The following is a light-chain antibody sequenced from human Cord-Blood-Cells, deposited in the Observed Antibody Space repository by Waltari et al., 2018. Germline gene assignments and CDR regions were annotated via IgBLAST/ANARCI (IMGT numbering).Light chain of an antibody. V-gene: IGKV1-39*01. J-gene: IGKJ5*01. CDR1: QGISSY. CDR3: QRSYRAPIT. CDR2: TAC. Sequence: IQVIQSPFSLSASVGVRVTITCRAIQGISSYLNWYQQKPGKAPKLLIYTACSLQSGVPARFSGSGSGTDFTLTISSRQPEYFATYYCQRSYRAPITFGQGTRLEIK.